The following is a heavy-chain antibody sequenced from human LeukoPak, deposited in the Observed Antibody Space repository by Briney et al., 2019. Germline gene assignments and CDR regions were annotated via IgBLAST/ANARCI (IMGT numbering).Heavy chain of an antibody. V-gene: IGHV3-21*01. Sequence: GGSLRLSCAASGFTFSSYSMNWVRQAPGKGLEWVSSISSSSSSYIYYADSVKGRFTISRDNAKNSLYLQMNSLRAEDTAVYYCASWEWFGEPYGMDVWGQGTTVTVSS. CDR1: GFTFSSYS. J-gene: IGHJ6*02. D-gene: IGHD3-10*01. CDR2: ISSSSSSYI. CDR3: ASWEWFGEPYGMDV.